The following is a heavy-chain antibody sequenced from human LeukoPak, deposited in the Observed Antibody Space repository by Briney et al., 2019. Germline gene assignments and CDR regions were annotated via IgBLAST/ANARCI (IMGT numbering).Heavy chain of an antibody. V-gene: IGHV1-46*01. CDR1: GYTFTSYY. D-gene: IGHD5-24*01. J-gene: IGHJ6*03. Sequence: ASVKVSCKASGYTFTSYYMHWVRQAPGQGLEWMGIINPSGGSTSYAQKFQGRVTMTRDMSTSTVYMELSSLRSEDTAVYYCARVGMGTFYYMDVWGKGTTVTVSS. CDR2: INPSGGST. CDR3: ARVGMGTFYYMDV.